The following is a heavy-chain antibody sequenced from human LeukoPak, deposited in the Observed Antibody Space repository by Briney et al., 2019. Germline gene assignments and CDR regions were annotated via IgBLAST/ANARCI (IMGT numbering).Heavy chain of an antibody. CDR1: GFTFSSYA. Sequence: GRSLRLSCAASGFTFSSYAMHWVRQAPGKGLEWVANIKQDGSEKYYVDSVKGRFTISRDNAKNSLYLQMNSLRAEDTAVYYCARDQYYYDSSGSDGDAFDIWGQGTMVTVSS. J-gene: IGHJ3*02. CDR3: ARDQYYYDSSGSDGDAFDI. CDR2: IKQDGSEK. D-gene: IGHD3-22*01. V-gene: IGHV3-7*01.